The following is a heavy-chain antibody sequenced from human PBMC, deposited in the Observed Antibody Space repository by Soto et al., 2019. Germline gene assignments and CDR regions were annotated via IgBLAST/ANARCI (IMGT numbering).Heavy chain of an antibody. V-gene: IGHV4-34*01. CDR2: INHSGST. J-gene: IGHJ4*02. Sequence: SETLSLTCAVYGGSFSGYYWSWIRQPPGKGLEWIGEINHSGSTNYNPSLKSRVTISVDTSKNQFSLKLSSVTAADTAVYYCASQARAPYYYGSGPAYWGQGTLVTVSS. CDR1: GGSFSGYY. D-gene: IGHD3-10*01. CDR3: ASQARAPYYYGSGPAY.